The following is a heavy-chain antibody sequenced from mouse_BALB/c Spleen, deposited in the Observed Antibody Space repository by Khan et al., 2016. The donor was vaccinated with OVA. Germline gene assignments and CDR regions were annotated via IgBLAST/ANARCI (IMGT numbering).Heavy chain of an antibody. CDR3: TRFRTTDTGDDHAMDY. V-gene: IGHV5-6*01. D-gene: IGHD2-13*01. Sequence: EVELVESGGDLVNPGGSLKLACAASGFIFSSYGMSLVRQTPDKRLEWVATISSGGTYTYYPDSVKGRFTISRDNAKNTLSLQMSSLKSEDTAMXYCTRFRTTDTGDDHAMDYWGQGTSVTVSS. CDR2: ISSGGTYT. CDR1: GFIFSSYG. J-gene: IGHJ4*01.